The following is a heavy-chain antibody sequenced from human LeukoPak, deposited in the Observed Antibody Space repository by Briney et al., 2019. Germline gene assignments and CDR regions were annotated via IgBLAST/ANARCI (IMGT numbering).Heavy chain of an antibody. J-gene: IGHJ6*02. CDR3: VREGYSGSYVI. CDR1: GFTFNNYA. Sequence: GGSLRLSCATSGFTFNNYAMSWVRQAPGKGLEWVANIKQDESEKYYVDSVKGRFTISRDNAKKSLYLQMNSLRAEDTAVYYCVREGYSGSYVIWGQGTTVIVFS. CDR2: IKQDESEK. V-gene: IGHV3-7*01. D-gene: IGHD1-26*01.